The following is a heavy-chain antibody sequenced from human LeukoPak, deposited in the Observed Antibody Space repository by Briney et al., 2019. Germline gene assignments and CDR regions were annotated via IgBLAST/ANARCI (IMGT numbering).Heavy chain of an antibody. V-gene: IGHV3-23*01. Sequence: GGSLRLSCAASGFTFSSYAMSWVRQAPGKRLEWVSAISGSGGSTYYADSVKGRFTISRDNSKNTLYLQMNSLRAEDTAVYYCAKTHAEFGAPDAFDIWGQGTMVTVSS. CDR3: AKTHAEFGAPDAFDI. CDR1: GFTFSSYA. D-gene: IGHD3-3*01. CDR2: ISGSGGST. J-gene: IGHJ3*02.